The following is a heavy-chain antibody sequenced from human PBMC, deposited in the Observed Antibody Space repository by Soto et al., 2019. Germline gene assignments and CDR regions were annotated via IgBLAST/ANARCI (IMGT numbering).Heavy chain of an antibody. CDR2: INQDGSEK. V-gene: IGHV3-7*01. J-gene: IGHJ4*02. CDR3: ASAPNWNYGY. Sequence: EVQLVESGGGLVQPGGSLRLSCAASEFTSSSYWMSWVRQVPGRGLEWVANINQDGSEKYYVDSVRGRFTISRDNAKNSLYLQMNSLRAEDTAVYYCASAPNWNYGYWGQGTLVTVSS. D-gene: IGHD1-7*01. CDR1: EFTSSSYW.